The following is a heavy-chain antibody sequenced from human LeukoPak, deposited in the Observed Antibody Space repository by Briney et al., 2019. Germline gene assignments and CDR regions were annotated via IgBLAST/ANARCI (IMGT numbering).Heavy chain of an antibody. V-gene: IGHV5-51*01. CDR1: GYSFTSYW. CDR2: IYPGDSDT. CDR3: ASYYDYVWGSYRLGYFQH. D-gene: IGHD3-16*02. Sequence: GESLKISCKGSGYSFTSYWIGWVRQMPGKGLEWMGIIYPGDSDTRYSPSFQGQVTISADKSISTAYLQWSSLKASDTAMYYCASYYDYVWGSYRLGYFQHWGQGTLVTVSS. J-gene: IGHJ1*01.